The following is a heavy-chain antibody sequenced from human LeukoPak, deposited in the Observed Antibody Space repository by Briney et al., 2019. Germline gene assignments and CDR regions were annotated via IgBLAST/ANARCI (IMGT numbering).Heavy chain of an antibody. CDR1: GFMFSSYA. Sequence: EAGGSLRLSCAASGFMFSSYAMSWVRQAPGKGLEWVSAISGSGGSTYYADSVKGRFTISRDNSKNTLYLQMNSLRAEDTAVYYCAKKRLPGYSSGWYECFDYCGQGTLVTVSS. D-gene: IGHD6-19*01. V-gene: IGHV3-23*01. CDR2: ISGSGGST. CDR3: AKKRLPGYSSGWYECFDY. J-gene: IGHJ4*02.